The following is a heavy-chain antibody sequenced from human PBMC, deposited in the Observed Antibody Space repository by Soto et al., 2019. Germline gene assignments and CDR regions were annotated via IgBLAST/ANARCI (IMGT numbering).Heavy chain of an antibody. J-gene: IGHJ5*02. CDR3: AHIPNYYQYDWFDP. CDR1: GFSLTTRGVG. CDR2: IYWDDDK. V-gene: IGHV2-5*02. D-gene: IGHD3-16*01. Sequence: QITLKESGPTLVKPTQTLTLTCTFSGFSLTTRGVGVGWIRQPPGKALEGLALIYWDDDKRYSPSLQSRLSITKDTSKNQVVLTMTNVDPVDTATYYCAHIPNYYQYDWFDPWGQGTLVSVSS.